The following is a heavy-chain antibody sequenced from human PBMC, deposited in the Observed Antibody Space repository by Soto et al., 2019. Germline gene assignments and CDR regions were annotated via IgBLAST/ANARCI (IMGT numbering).Heavy chain of an antibody. CDR2: IYWSDEK. D-gene: IGHD4-4*01. J-gene: IGHJ4*02. CDR3: APRRGADYKGCFHY. Sequence: QITLKDSGPTLVKPTQTLTLTCTSSGFSLSTSGVGVGWIRQPPGKALEWLALIYWSDEKRYSPSLSSRLTITKDTSKNQVVLTMTNMDPVDTATYYCAPRRGADYKGCFHYWGQGTLVTVSS. CDR1: GFSLSTSGVG. V-gene: IGHV2-5*01.